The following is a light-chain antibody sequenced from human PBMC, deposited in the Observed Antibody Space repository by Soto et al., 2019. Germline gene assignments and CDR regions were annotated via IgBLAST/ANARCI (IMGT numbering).Light chain of an antibody. J-gene: IGKJ5*01. CDR3: QQRSNWHSIT. CDR2: GAS. V-gene: IGKV3D-20*02. Sequence: EMVLTQSPGTLSLSPGERATLSCGAGQSVSSSYLAWYQQKPGQAPRLLLYGASSRATGIPDRFSGSGSGKDLTLTISSLEPEDFAVYYCQQRSNWHSITFGQGTRLEIK. CDR1: QSVSSSY.